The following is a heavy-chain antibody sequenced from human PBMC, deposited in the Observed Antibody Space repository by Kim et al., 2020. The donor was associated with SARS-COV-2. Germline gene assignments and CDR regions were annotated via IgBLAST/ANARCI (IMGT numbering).Heavy chain of an antibody. J-gene: IGHJ4*02. CDR1: GGSFSGYY. V-gene: IGHV4-34*01. D-gene: IGHD2-21*02. CDR2: INHSGST. CDR3: ARGRRGDYGRGGVGY. Sequence: SETLSLTRAVYGGSFSGYYWSWIRQPPGKGLEWIGEINHSGSTNYNPSLKSRVTISVDTSKNQFSLKLSSVTAADTAVYYCARGRRGDYGRGGVGYWGQGTLVTVSS.